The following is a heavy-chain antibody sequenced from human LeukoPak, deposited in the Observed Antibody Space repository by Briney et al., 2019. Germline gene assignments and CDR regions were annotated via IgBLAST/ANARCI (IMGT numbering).Heavy chain of an antibody. J-gene: IGHJ5*02. D-gene: IGHD3-10*01. CDR1: GYTFTSYD. V-gene: IGHV1-8*01. CDR3: AREWRLQSRVVRGVQAYNWFDP. CDR2: TNPNSGNT. Sequence: GASVKVSCKASGYTFTSYDINWVRQATGQGLEWMGWTNPNSGNTGYAQKFQGRVTMTRNTSISTAYMELSRLRSDDTAVYYCAREWRLQSRVVRGVQAYNWFDPWGQGTLVTVSS.